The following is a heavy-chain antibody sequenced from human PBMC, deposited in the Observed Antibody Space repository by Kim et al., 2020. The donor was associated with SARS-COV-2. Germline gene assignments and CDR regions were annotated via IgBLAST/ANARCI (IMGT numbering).Heavy chain of an antibody. CDR2: ISYDGSNK. CDR1: GFTFSSYG. V-gene: IGHV3-30*18. J-gene: IGHJ4*02. Sequence: GGSLRLSCAASGFTFSSYGMHWVRQAPGKGLEWVAVISYDGSNKYYADSVKGRFTISRDNSKNTLYLQMNSLRAEDTAVYYCAKDVLLWVGGFYYWGQGT. CDR3: AKDVLLWVGGFYY. D-gene: IGHD3-10*01.